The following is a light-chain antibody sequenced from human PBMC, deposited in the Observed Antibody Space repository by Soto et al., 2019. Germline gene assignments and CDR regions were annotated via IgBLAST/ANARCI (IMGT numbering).Light chain of an antibody. V-gene: IGLV2-14*01. Sequence: QYALTQPASVSGSPGQSITISCTGTSSDVGGYNYVSWYQQHPGKAPKLMIYDVSKRPSGVSNRFSGSKSGNTASLTISGLQSEDVADYYCSSYTSSSTLLYVFGTGTKIIVL. CDR1: SSDVGGYNY. CDR3: SSYTSSSTLLYV. J-gene: IGLJ1*01. CDR2: DVS.